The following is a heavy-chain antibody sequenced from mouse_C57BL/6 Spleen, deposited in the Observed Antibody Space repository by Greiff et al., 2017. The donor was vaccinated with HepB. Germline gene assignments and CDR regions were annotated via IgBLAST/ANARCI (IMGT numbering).Heavy chain of an antibody. V-gene: IGHV5-16*01. Sequence: DVKLVESEGGLVQPGSSMKLSCTASGFTFSDYYMAWVRQVPEKGLEWVANINYDGSSTYYLDSLKSRFIISRDNAKNILYLQMSSLKSEDTATYYCARIYDSYFDYWGQGTTLTVSS. D-gene: IGHD2-4*01. CDR2: INYDGSST. J-gene: IGHJ2*01. CDR3: ARIYDSYFDY. CDR1: GFTFSDYY.